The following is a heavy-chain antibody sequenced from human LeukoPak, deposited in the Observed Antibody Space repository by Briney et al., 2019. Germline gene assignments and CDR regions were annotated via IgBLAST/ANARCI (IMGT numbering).Heavy chain of an antibody. CDR1: GFTFTNYG. V-gene: IGHV3-74*01. CDR2: INSDGRST. J-gene: IGHJ4*02. CDR3: ARNSNGMSN. D-gene: IGHD2-8*01. Sequence: GGSLRLSCVASGFTFTNYGMMWVRQAPGKGLVWVSYINSDGRSTTYADSVKGRFTISRDNAKNTLYLQMSSLRAQDTAMYYCARNSNGMSNWGQGTLVIVSS.